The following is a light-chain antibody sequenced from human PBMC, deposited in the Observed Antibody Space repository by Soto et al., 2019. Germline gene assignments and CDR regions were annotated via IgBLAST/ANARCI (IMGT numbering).Light chain of an antibody. J-gene: IGKJ1*01. CDR1: QSINNNY. V-gene: IGKV3-20*01. CDR2: GAS. CDR3: QQYGGSPRP. Sequence: EIVLTQSPGTLYLSPGERATLSCRASQSINNNYLAWYQQKRGPAPRLLIYGASSRATGIPDRFSGSRSGTDFTLTISRLEPEDFAVDYCQQYGGSPRPFGQGTKVQI.